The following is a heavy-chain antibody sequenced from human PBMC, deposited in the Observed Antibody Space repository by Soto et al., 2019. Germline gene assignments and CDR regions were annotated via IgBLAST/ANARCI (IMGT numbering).Heavy chain of an antibody. CDR1: GGSISSSSYY. V-gene: IGHV4-39*01. Sequence: SETLSLTCTVSGGSISSSSYYWGWIRQPPGKGLEWIGSIYYSGSTYYNPSLKSRVTISVDTSKNQFSLKLSSVTAADTAVYYCARVGYYDFWSGPWDGMDVWGQGTTVTVSS. J-gene: IGHJ6*02. D-gene: IGHD3-3*01. CDR2: IYYSGST. CDR3: ARVGYYDFWSGPWDGMDV.